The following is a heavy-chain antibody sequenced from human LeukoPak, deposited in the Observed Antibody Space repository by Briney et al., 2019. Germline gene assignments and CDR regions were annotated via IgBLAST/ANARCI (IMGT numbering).Heavy chain of an antibody. CDR3: ASGPVRGVIIHDLYDY. D-gene: IGHD3-10*01. Sequence: SVKVSCKASGGTFSSYAISWVRQAPGQGLEWMGGIIPIFGTANYAQKFQGRVTITADKSTSTAYMELSSLRSEDTAVYYCASGPVRGVIIHDLYDYWGQGTLVTVSS. CDR1: GGTFSSYA. CDR2: IIPIFGTA. J-gene: IGHJ4*02. V-gene: IGHV1-69*06.